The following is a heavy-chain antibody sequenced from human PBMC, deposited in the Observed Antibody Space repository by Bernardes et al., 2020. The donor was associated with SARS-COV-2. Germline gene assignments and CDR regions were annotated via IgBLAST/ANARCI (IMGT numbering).Heavy chain of an antibody. D-gene: IGHD2-8*01. CDR1: GGSISSDYWNYY. V-gene: IGHV4-61*01. Sequence: ETLSLTCTASGGSISSDYWNYYWSWIRQSPGKGLEWIGYIYYSGSTNYNPSLTSRVTISLDMTKNQFSLKLSSVTAADTATYYCARATETNCANRICDGRWFEPWGQGTLVTVSP. CDR2: IYYSGST. J-gene: IGHJ5*02. CDR3: ARATETNCANRICDGRWFEP.